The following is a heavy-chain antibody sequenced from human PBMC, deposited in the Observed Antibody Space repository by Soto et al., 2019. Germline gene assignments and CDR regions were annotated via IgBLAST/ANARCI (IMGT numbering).Heavy chain of an antibody. D-gene: IGHD3-10*01. Sequence: ASVKVSCKVSGYTLTELSMHWVRQAPGKGLEWMGGFDPEDGETIYAQKFQGRVTMTEDASTDTAYMELSSLRSEDTAVYYCATEGNYYGSGSYYKAGNWLDPWGQGTLVTVSS. CDR3: ATEGNYYGSGSYYKAGNWLDP. J-gene: IGHJ5*02. V-gene: IGHV1-24*01. CDR2: FDPEDGET. CDR1: GYTLTELS.